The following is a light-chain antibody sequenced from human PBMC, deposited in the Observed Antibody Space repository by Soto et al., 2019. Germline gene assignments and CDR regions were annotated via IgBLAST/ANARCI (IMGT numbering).Light chain of an antibody. CDR1: SSNIGAGYD. Sequence: QLVLTQPPSVSGAPGQRVTISCTGSSSNIGAGYDVHWYQQLPGTAPKLLIYGNSNRPSGVPDRFSGSKSGTSASLAITGLQAEDEADYYCQSYDSSLRGVVFGGGPKLTVL. CDR3: QSYDSSLRGVV. V-gene: IGLV1-40*01. J-gene: IGLJ2*01. CDR2: GNS.